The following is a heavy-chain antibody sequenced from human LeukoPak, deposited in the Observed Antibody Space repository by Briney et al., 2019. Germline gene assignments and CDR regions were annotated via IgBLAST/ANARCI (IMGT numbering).Heavy chain of an antibody. Sequence: GGSLRLSCAASGFTFSSYAMSWVRQTPGKGLEWVSAISGSGGSTYYADSVKGRFTISRDNSKNTLYLQMNSLRAEDTAVYYCAKGSMGSSGWPFDYWGQGTLVTVSS. D-gene: IGHD6-19*01. CDR2: ISGSGGST. CDR1: GFTFSSYA. J-gene: IGHJ4*02. CDR3: AKGSMGSSGWPFDY. V-gene: IGHV3-23*01.